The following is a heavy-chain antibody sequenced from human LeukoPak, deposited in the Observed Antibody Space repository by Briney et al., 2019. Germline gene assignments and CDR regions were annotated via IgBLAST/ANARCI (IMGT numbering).Heavy chain of an antibody. CDR2: ISYDGSNK. CDR3: ARGRGDY. D-gene: IGHD3-10*01. Sequence: GGSLRLSCAASGFTFSSYAMHWVRQAPGKGLEWVAVISYDGSNKYYADSVKGRFTISRDNSKNTLYLQMNSLGAEDTAVYYCARGRGDYWGQGTLVTVSS. J-gene: IGHJ4*02. V-gene: IGHV3-30*04. CDR1: GFTFSSYA.